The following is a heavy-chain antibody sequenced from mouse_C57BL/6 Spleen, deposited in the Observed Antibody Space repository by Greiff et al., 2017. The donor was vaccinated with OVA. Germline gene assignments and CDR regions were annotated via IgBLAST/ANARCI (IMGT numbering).Heavy chain of an antibody. Sequence: QVQLQQPGPELVKPGASVKISCKASGYSFTSYYIHWVKQRPGQGLEWIGWIYPGSGNTKYNEKFKGKATLTADTSSSTAYMQLSSLTSEDSAVYYCARGLRRNYAMDYWGQGTSVTVSS. J-gene: IGHJ4*01. CDR3: ARGLRRNYAMDY. CDR2: IYPGSGNT. V-gene: IGHV1-66*01. D-gene: IGHD2-4*01. CDR1: GYSFTSYY.